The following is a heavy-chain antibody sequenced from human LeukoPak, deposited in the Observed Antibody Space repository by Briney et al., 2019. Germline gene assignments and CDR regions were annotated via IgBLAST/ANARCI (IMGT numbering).Heavy chain of an antibody. D-gene: IGHD4-11*01. Sequence: PGGSLRLSCAASGFAFNTYSMNWVRPAPGKGLQWVSSITTSSTTKYYADSVKGRFTISRDNAKNSLYLQMDSLRDEDTAVYYCVRDAAYSAFNMWGQGTMVTVSS. CDR3: VRDAAYSAFNM. J-gene: IGHJ3*02. CDR2: ITTSSTTK. V-gene: IGHV3-48*02. CDR1: GFAFNTYS.